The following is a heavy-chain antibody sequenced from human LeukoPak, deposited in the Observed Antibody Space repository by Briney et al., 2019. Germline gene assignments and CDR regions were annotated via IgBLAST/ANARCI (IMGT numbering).Heavy chain of an antibody. D-gene: IGHD5-18*01. Sequence: GGSLRLSCEASGFTFSDYTMNWVRQAPGKGLEWVSAISGSGASTYYADSVKGRFTISRDNSKNTLYLQMNSLRAEDTAVYYCAKIVRGYSYGYSDYWGQGTLVTVSS. CDR1: GFTFSDYT. J-gene: IGHJ4*02. CDR3: AKIVRGYSYGYSDY. V-gene: IGHV3-23*01. CDR2: ISGSGAST.